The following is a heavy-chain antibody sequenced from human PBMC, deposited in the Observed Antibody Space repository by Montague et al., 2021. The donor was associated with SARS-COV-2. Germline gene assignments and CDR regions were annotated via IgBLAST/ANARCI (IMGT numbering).Heavy chain of an antibody. CDR2: ISYDGSIK. CDR3: AKNRDIFWFGEGRDSMDV. J-gene: IGHJ6*02. Sequence: SLRLSCAASGFTFNNFAMHWVRQAPGKGLEWVAVISYDGSIKYYADSLRGRFTISRDSSQKTLYLQMNSLSGEDTAAYYCAKNRDIFWFGEGRDSMDVWGRGTTVIVSS. V-gene: IGHV3-30*18. CDR1: GFTFNNFA. D-gene: IGHD3-10*01.